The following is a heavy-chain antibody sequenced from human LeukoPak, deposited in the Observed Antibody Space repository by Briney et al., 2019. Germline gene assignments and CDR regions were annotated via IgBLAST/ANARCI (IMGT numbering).Heavy chain of an antibody. J-gene: IGHJ4*02. CDR1: GYTFTSYA. CDR3: ARDRVLLWFGESYYSDY. V-gene: IGHV7-4-1*02. D-gene: IGHD3-10*01. Sequence: ASVKVSCKASGYTFTSYAMNWVRQAPGQGLEWMGWINTNTGNPTYAQGFTGRFVFSLDTSVSTAYLQISSLKAEDTAVYYCARDRVLLWFGESYYSDYWGQGTLVTVSS. CDR2: INTNTGNP.